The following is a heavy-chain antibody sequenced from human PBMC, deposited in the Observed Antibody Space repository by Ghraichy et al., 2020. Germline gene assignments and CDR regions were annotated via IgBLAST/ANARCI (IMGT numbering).Heavy chain of an antibody. CDR3: AGIAVAGTSY. CDR2: INHSGST. D-gene: IGHD6-19*01. Sequence: SETLSLTCAVYGGSFSGYYWSWIRQPPGKGLEWIGEINHSGSTNYNPSLKSRVTISVDTSKNQFSLKLSSVTAADTAVYYCAGIAVAGTSYWGQGTLVTVSS. V-gene: IGHV4-34*01. J-gene: IGHJ4*02. CDR1: GGSFSGYY.